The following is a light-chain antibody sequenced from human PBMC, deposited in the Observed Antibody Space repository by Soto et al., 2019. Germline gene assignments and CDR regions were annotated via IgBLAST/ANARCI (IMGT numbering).Light chain of an antibody. CDR1: SSDVGSWNH. V-gene: IGLV2-14*01. CDR3: CSYTTSSTLV. CDR2: EVS. Sequence: QSALTQPASVSGSPGQSIAISCTGTSSDVGSWNHVSWYQQHPGKAPQLIIYEVSNRPSGLSNRFSGSKSGNTASLTISGLQAEDEADYYCCSYTTSSTLVFGTGTKVTVL. J-gene: IGLJ1*01.